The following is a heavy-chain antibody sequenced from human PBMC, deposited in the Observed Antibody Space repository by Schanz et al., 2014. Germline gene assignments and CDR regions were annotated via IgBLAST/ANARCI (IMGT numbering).Heavy chain of an antibody. Sequence: EVQVVESGGGLVQPGGSLRLSCEASGFTLTSYALTWVRQAPGKGLEWVAGISGSGGRTDYADSEKGRFIIPRDNSKNTLYLQMNSLRAEDTAVYYCAKIRYDSSGYSLPYYGMDVWGQGTTVIVSS. CDR1: GFTLTSYA. CDR2: ISGSGGRT. J-gene: IGHJ6*02. CDR3: AKIRYDSSGYSLPYYGMDV. D-gene: IGHD3-22*01. V-gene: IGHV3-23*04.